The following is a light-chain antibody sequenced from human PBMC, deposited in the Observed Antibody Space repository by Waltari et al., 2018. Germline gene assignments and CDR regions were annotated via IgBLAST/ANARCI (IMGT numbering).Light chain of an antibody. CDR1: QDITTS. CDR3: QHYHSLPYT. Sequence: DIQLTQSPSSLSAAVGDRVTITCQATQDITTSLSWFQQKPGKAPQLLIYDASSLQEGVPSRFSGTRSGTAFSFTITSLQTEDSATYYCQHYHSLPYTFGRGTKLQIK. J-gene: IGKJ2*01. V-gene: IGKV1-33*01. CDR2: DAS.